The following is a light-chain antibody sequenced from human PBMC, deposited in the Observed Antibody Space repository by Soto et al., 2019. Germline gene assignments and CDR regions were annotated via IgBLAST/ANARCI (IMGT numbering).Light chain of an antibody. CDR2: GAS. V-gene: IGKV3-20*01. Sequence: EIVLTQSPGTLSLSPGERATLSCRASQSVSSSYLAWYQQKPGQAPRLLIYGASNRATGIPDRFSGSASGTDFTLTISRLEPEDFAVYYCQQHGTSPVSWTFGQGTKVEIK. CDR3: QQHGTSPVSWT. J-gene: IGKJ1*01. CDR1: QSVSSSY.